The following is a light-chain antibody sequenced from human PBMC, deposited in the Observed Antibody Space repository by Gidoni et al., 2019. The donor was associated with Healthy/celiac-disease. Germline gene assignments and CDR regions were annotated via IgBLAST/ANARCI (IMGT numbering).Light chain of an antibody. V-gene: IGLV1-44*01. Sequence: QSVLTHPPSASGTPGQRVTISCSGSSSNIGSNTVNWYQQLPGTAPKLLIYSNNQRPSGVPDRFSGSKSGTSASLAISGLQSEDEADYYCAAWDDSLNGRVFGGGTKLTVL. J-gene: IGLJ2*01. CDR3: AAWDDSLNGRV. CDR1: SSNIGSNT. CDR2: SNN.